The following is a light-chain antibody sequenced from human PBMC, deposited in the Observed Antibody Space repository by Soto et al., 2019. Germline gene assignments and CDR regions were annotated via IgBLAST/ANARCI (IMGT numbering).Light chain of an antibody. J-gene: IGKJ4*01. Sequence: EIVLTQSPATLSLSPGDRATLSCRASQSVSSNLAWYQQKPGQAPSLLIYGASTRATGIPDRFSGSGSGTDFTLTISRLEPEDFAVYYCQQYNSWPPPFGGGTKVDIK. CDR3: QQYNSWPPP. CDR2: GAS. V-gene: IGKV3-15*01. CDR1: QSVSSN.